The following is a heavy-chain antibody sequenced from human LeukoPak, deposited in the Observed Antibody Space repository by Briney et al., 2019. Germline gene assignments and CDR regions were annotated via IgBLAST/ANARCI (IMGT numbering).Heavy chain of an antibody. CDR3: ARERGIVVVPAAIGGVDY. D-gene: IGHD2-2*01. Sequence: GRSLRLFCAASGFTFSSYGMQWVRQAPGKGLEWVSYISSSSSTIYYADSVKGRFTISRDNAKNSLYLQMNSLRAEDTAVYYCARERGIVVVPAAIGGVDYWGQGTLVTVSS. CDR2: ISSSSSTI. CDR1: GFTFSSYG. V-gene: IGHV3-48*04. J-gene: IGHJ4*02.